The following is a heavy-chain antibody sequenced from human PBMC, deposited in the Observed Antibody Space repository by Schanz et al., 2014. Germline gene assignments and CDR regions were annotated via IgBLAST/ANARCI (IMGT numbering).Heavy chain of an antibody. Sequence: QVQLQESGPGLVKPSQTLSLTCTVSGGSISSGSYYWSWIRQPAGKGLEWIGRIYTSGSTNYNPSLKSRVTISVDTSKNQFSLNLSSVTAADTAVYYCARDRLAAQGIDSWGQGTLVTVSS. CDR2: IYTSGST. CDR1: GGSISSGSYY. CDR3: ARDRLAAQGIDS. V-gene: IGHV4-61*02. J-gene: IGHJ4*02. D-gene: IGHD6-6*01.